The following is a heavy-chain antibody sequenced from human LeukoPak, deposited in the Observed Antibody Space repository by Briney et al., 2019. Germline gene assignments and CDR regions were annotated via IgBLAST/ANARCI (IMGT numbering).Heavy chain of an antibody. V-gene: IGHV4-39*07. Sequence: SETLSLTCIVSGGSISTSAYYWGWLRQPPGEGLQWIGSIYYSGNTYYNSSLKSRVTISVDTSKNQFSLKLSSVTAADTAVYYCARDHYDFWSGYYRYGMDVWGQGTTVTVSS. J-gene: IGHJ6*02. D-gene: IGHD3-3*01. CDR1: GGSISTSAYY. CDR3: ARDHYDFWSGYYRYGMDV. CDR2: IYYSGNT.